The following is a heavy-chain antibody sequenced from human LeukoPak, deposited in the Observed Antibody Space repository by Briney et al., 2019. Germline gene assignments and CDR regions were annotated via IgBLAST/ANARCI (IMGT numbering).Heavy chain of an antibody. J-gene: IGHJ4*02. Sequence: PSETLSLTCAVSSYSISSGSYWGWIRQSPGKGLEWVRSIFHSGNSYYNPSLKSRLTMSVDTSKNQFSLKLTSVTAADTARYYCARVTFVDDMLYQYVDYWGQGILVSVCS. CDR3: ARVTFVDDMLYQYVDY. V-gene: IGHV4-38-2*01. CDR1: SYSISSGSY. CDR2: IFHSGNS. D-gene: IGHD3-16*02.